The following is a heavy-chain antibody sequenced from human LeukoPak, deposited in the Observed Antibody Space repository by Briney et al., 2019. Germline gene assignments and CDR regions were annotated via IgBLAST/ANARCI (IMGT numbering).Heavy chain of an antibody. CDR3: AKDVDPYCSSSNCYI. D-gene: IGHD2-2*02. CDR1: GASISSYY. V-gene: IGHV4-59*01. J-gene: IGHJ4*02. Sequence: SETLSLTCTVSGASISSYYWNWIRQSPGKGLEWIGYGHYSGNTNYNPSLKSRVTFSVDTSKNQFSLNLNSVTAADTAVYYCAKDVDPYCSSSNCYIWGQGTLVTVSS. CDR2: GHYSGNT.